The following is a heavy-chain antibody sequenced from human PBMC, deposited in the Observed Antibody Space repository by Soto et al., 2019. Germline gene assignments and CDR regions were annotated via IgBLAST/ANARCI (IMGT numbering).Heavy chain of an antibody. CDR1: GFTFSSYA. CDR2: ISGSGGST. CDR3: ANPRDFWSGCDY. V-gene: IGHV3-23*01. J-gene: IGHJ4*02. D-gene: IGHD3-3*01. Sequence: HPGGSLRLSCAASGFTFSSYAMSWVCQAPGKGLEWVSAISGSGGSTYYADSVKGRFTISRDNSKNTLYLQMNSLRAEDTAVYYCANPRDFWSGCDYWGQGTLVTVSS.